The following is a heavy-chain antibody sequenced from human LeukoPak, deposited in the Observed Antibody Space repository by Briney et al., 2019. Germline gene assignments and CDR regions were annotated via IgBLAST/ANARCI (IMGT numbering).Heavy chain of an antibody. J-gene: IGHJ4*02. D-gene: IGHD1-1*01. CDR2: IYHSGST. V-gene: IGHV4-38-2*02. Sequence: SETLSLTCTVSGYSISSGYYWGWIRQPPGKGLEWIGSIYHSGSTYYNPSLKSRVTISVDTSKNQFSLKLSSVTAADTAVYYCASSSRGVRTFDYWGQGTLVTVSS. CDR3: ASSSRGVRTFDY. CDR1: GYSISSGYY.